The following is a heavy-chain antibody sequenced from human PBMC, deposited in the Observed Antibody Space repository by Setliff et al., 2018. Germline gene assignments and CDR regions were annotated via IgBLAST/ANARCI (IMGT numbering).Heavy chain of an antibody. J-gene: IGHJ3*02. CDR1: GYTFTSYG. CDR2: ISAYNGST. Sequence: ASVKVSCKASGYTFTSYGISWVRQAPGQGLEWMGWISAYNGSTNYAQKLQGRVTMTTDTSISTAYMELSSLRSEDTAVYYCARVGRMTTVAPHDAFDIWGQGTMVTVS. D-gene: IGHD4-17*01. V-gene: IGHV1-18*01. CDR3: ARVGRMTTVAPHDAFDI.